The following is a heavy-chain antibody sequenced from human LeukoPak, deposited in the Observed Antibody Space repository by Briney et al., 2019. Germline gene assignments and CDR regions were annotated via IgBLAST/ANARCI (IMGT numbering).Heavy chain of an antibody. CDR2: IYYSGST. CDR3: ARYYGSGFRNLSDAFDI. J-gene: IGHJ3*02. Sequence: PSETLSLTCTVSGGSISSSSYYWGWIRQPPGKGLEWIGSIYYSGSTYYNPSLKSRVTISVDTSKNQFSLKLSSVTAADTAVYYCARYYGSGFRNLSDAFDIWGQGTMVTVSS. V-gene: IGHV4-39*07. CDR1: GGSISSSSYY. D-gene: IGHD3-10*01.